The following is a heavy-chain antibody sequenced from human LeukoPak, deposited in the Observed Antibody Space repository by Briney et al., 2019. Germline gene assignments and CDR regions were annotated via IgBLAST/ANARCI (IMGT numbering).Heavy chain of an antibody. D-gene: IGHD3-9*01. Sequence: GASVKVSCKASGGTFSSYAISWMRQAPGQGLEWMGRIIPILGIANYAQKFQGRVTITADKSTSTAYMELSSLRSEDTAVYYCARGYYDILTGYSNGMDVWGQGTTVTVSS. CDR1: GGTFSSYA. CDR3: ARGYYDILTGYSNGMDV. V-gene: IGHV1-69*04. J-gene: IGHJ6*02. CDR2: IIPILGIA.